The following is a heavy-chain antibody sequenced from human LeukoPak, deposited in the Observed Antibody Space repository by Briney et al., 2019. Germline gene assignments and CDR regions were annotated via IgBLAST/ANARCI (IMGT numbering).Heavy chain of an antibody. D-gene: IGHD6-13*01. CDR2: INPNGGAT. J-gene: IGHJ3*02. Sequence: ASVKVSCKASGYTFTAYFIHWVRQAPGQGLEWMGWINPNGGATTFAQKFQGRVTMTRDTSISTAYMDLSRLKSDDTAVYYCARIRKSNSWYDAFDIWGQGTMVTVSS. CDR1: GYTFTAYF. V-gene: IGHV1-2*02. CDR3: ARIRKSNSWYDAFDI.